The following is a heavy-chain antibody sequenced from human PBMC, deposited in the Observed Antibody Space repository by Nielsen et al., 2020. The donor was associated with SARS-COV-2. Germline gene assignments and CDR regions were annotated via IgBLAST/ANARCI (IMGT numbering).Heavy chain of an antibody. V-gene: IGHV3-23*01. J-gene: IGHJ4*02. CDR3: ASHLVGDTVW. D-gene: IGHD1-26*01. Sequence: ATLSLTCTVSGGSISSSSYYWVWIRQPPGKGLEWVSTISGSGGRTDYADSVKGRFTISRDNSKNTLFLQMNSLRAEDTAKFYCASHLVGDTVWWGQGTLVTVSS. CDR2: ISGSGGRT. CDR1: GGSISSSSYY.